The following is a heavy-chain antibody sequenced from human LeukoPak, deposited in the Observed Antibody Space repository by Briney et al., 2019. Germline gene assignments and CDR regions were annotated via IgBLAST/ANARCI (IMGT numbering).Heavy chain of an antibody. CDR3: ARGYGSGSYYPFDC. CDR1: GGSISSSSYY. D-gene: IGHD3-10*01. J-gene: IGHJ4*01. Sequence: YETLPLTCTVSGGSISSSSYYWGCIRQPPGKGLEWIGSLYYSGSTYYNPSLKSRVTISVDTPKNQFSLKVTSVTATDTAVYCARGYGSGSYYPFDCWGQGRLVSVSS. V-gene: IGHV4-39*01. CDR2: LYYSGST.